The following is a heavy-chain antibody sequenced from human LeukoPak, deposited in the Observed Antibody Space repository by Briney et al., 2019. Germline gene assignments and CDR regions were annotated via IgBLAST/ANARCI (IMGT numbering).Heavy chain of an antibody. V-gene: IGHV3-33*01. D-gene: IGHD6-19*01. CDR1: GFTFSSYG. CDR3: ARDRPAEYSSGRYYYYYGMDV. CDR2: IWYDGSNK. J-gene: IGHJ6*02. Sequence: PGGSLRLSCAASGFTFSSYGMHWVRQAPGKGLEWVAVIWYDGSNKYYADSVKGRFTISRDNSKNTLYLQMNSLRAEDTAVYYCARDRPAEYSSGRYYYYYGMDVWGQGTTVTVSS.